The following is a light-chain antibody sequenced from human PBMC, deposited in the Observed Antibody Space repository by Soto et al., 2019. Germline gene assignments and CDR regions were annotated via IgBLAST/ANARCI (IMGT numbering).Light chain of an antibody. V-gene: IGKV3-11*01. J-gene: IGKJ4*01. Sequence: EIVLTQSPATLSLSPGERATLSCRASQSVTTYLVWYQQQPGQAPSLLIYDAANRATGIPARFSGSGSGTDFTLTISGLEHEDFAVYYCQQRINWPLTFGGGTKVEIK. CDR2: DAA. CDR1: QSVTTY. CDR3: QQRINWPLT.